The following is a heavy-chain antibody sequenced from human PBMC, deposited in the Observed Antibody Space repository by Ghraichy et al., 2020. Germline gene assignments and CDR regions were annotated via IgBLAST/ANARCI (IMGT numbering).Heavy chain of an antibody. CDR3: ARDGDPNWFDP. J-gene: IGHJ5*02. CDR2: ISVYNGNT. CDR1: GYRLSSYG. Sequence: ASVKVSCKASGYRLSSYGISWVRQAPGQGLEWMGWISVYNGNTNYAQKFQGRVTMTTETSTNTASMELRSLRSDDTAVYYCARDGDPNWFDPWCQGTLVTISS. V-gene: IGHV1-18*01.